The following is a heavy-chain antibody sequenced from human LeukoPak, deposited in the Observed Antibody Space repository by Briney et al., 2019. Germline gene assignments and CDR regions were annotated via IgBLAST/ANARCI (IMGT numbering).Heavy chain of an antibody. Sequence: SETLSLTCTVSGGSISSSTYYWAWIRQPPGKGLEWIGCIYYSGSTYYNPSLKSRVPISVDTSKIQFSLKLSSVTAADTAVYYCASQGDSSGYYRGFDPWGQGTLVTVSS. CDR1: GGSISSSTYY. CDR2: IYYSGST. J-gene: IGHJ5*02. D-gene: IGHD3-22*01. V-gene: IGHV4-39*01. CDR3: ASQGDSSGYYRGFDP.